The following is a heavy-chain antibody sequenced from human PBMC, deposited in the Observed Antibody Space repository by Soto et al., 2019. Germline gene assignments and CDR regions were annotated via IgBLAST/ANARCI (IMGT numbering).Heavy chain of an antibody. Sequence: PVKVSFKASGYTFTSERISWLRQAAGQGLEWMGWISAYNGNTNYAQKLQGRVTMTTDTSTSTAYMELRSLRSDDTAVYYCARDYPYYYDSSGSICLDYWGQGTLVTVSS. D-gene: IGHD3-22*01. CDR1: GYTFTSER. CDR2: ISAYNGNT. J-gene: IGHJ4*02. CDR3: ARDYPYYYDSSGSICLDY. V-gene: IGHV1-18*01.